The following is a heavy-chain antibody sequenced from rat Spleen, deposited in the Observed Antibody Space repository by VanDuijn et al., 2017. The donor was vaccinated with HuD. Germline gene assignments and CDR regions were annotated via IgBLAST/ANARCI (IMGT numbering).Heavy chain of an antibody. CDR2: ITNIGGNT. CDR1: GFTFTDYY. CDR3: TRDVAAY. Sequence: EVQLAETGGGLVQPGRSLKLSCVASGFTFTDYYMAWVRQPPGKGLEWVASITNIGGNTYYLDSVKGRFTISRDIAKRTLYLQMNSLRSEDTATYYCTRDVAAYWGQGTLVTVSS. V-gene: IGHV5-31*01. J-gene: IGHJ3*01.